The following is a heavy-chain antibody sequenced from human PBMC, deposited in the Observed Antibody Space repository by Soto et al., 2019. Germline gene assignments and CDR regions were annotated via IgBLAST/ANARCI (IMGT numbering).Heavy chain of an antibody. CDR1: GYTFTGYY. J-gene: IGHJ6*02. CDR3: ARDRRVKSYYYGMDV. Sequence: GXSVEVSCRASGYTFTGYYMHWGRQAPVQGLEWMGWINPNSGGTNYAQKFQGRVTMTRDTSISTAYMELSRLRSDDTAVYYCARDRRVKSYYYGMDVWGQGTKVTVYS. CDR2: INPNSGGT. V-gene: IGHV1-2*02.